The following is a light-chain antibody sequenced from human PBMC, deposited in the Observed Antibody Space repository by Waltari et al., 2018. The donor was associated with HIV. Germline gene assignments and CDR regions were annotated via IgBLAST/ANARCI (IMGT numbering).Light chain of an antibody. V-gene: IGLV2-14*03. CDR2: DVD. CDR3: ASFTGDNTLL. CDR1: DRDFGLATF. Sequence: SAVTQPASVSGLPGQSITISCTGDDRDFGLATFFSWYQQHPDKLPRLIVYDVDSRASGISARFSGSKSGHTASLNISGLRAEDEAHYYCASFTGDNTLLFGGGTKVTVL. J-gene: IGLJ3*02.